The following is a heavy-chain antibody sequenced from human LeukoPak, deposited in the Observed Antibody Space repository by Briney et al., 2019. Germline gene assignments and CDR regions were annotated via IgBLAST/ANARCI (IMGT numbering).Heavy chain of an antibody. Sequence: GGSLRLSCAASGFTFSSYAMSWVRQTPGKGLEWVSAISGSGGSTNYADSVKGRFTISRDNSKNTLYLQMNSLRAEDTALYYCARDRSDYDSSGYFVGGPDYWGQGTLVTVSS. D-gene: IGHD3-22*01. CDR2: ISGSGGST. J-gene: IGHJ4*02. V-gene: IGHV3-23*01. CDR1: GFTFSSYA. CDR3: ARDRSDYDSSGYFVGGPDY.